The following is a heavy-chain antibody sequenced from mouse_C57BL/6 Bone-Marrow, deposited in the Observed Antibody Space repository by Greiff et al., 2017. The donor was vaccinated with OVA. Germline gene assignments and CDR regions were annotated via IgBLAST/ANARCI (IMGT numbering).Heavy chain of an antibody. D-gene: IGHD4-1*01. CDR3: ARLGRQRYYFDY. J-gene: IGHJ2*01. V-gene: IGHV1-55*01. CDR2: IYPGSGST. Sequence: VQLQQPGAELVKPGASVKMSCKASGYTFTSYWITWVKQRPGQGLEWIGDIYPGSGSTNYNEKFKSKATLTVDTSSSTSYMQLSSLTSEDSAVYYCARLGRQRYYFDYWGQGTTLTVSS. CDR1: GYTFTSYW.